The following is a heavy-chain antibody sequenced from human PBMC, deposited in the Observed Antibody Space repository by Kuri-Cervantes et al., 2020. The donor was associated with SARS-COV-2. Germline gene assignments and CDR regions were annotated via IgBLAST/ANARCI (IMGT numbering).Heavy chain of an antibody. J-gene: IGHJ5*02. V-gene: IGHV4-34*01. Sequence: ESLKISCAVYGGSFSGYYWSWIRQPPGKGLEWIGEINHSGSTNYNPSLKSRVTISVDTSKNQFSLKLSSVTAADTAVYYCARHLSWFDPWGRGTLVTVSS. CDR2: INHSGST. CDR1: GGSFSGYY. CDR3: ARHLSWFDP.